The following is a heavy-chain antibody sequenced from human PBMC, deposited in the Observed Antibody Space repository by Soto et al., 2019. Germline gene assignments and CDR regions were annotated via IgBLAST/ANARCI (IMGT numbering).Heavy chain of an antibody. CDR2: VYYSGSA. Sequence: PSETLSLTCTVSGGSISSGDYYWSWIRQPTGKGLEWIGYVYYSGSAYYNPSLKSRLTISVDTSKNQFSLNLSSVTAADTAVYYCARGGERSVYYGMDVWGQGTTVTVSS. J-gene: IGHJ6*02. D-gene: IGHD2-15*01. CDR3: ARGGERSVYYGMDV. CDR1: GGSISSGDYY. V-gene: IGHV4-30-4*01.